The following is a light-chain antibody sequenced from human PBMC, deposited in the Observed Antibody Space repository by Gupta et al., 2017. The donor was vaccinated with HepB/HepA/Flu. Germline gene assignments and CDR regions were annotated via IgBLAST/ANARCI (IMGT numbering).Light chain of an antibody. CDR2: AAS. Sequence: AIRMTQSPSSFSASTGDRVTITCRASQGISSYLAWYQQKPGKAPKLLIYAASTLQSGVPSRFSGSGSGTDFTLTISCLQSEDFATYYCQQDYSHPQTFGQGTKLEIK. V-gene: IGKV1-8*01. J-gene: IGKJ2*01. CDR3: QQDYSHPQT. CDR1: QGISSY.